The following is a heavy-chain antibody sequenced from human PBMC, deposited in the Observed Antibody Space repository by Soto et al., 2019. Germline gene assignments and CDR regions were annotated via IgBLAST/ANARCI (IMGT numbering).Heavy chain of an antibody. Sequence: SVKVSCKASGGTFSSYAISWVRQAPGQGLEWMGGIIPIFGTANYAQKFQGRVTITADESTSTAYMELSSLRSEDTAVYYCARVPRAWAYYYDSSGYRGNAFDIWGQGTMVTVSS. J-gene: IGHJ3*02. CDR2: IIPIFGTA. D-gene: IGHD3-22*01. CDR1: GGTFSSYA. V-gene: IGHV1-69*13. CDR3: ARVPRAWAYYYDSSGYRGNAFDI.